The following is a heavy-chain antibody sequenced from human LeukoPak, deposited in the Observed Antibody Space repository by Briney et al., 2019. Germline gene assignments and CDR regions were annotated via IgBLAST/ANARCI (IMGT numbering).Heavy chain of an antibody. CDR3: ARITGNYYEIDY. Sequence: GRSLRLSCAASGFTFRSHGMHWVRQAPGKGLEWAAVIWYDGSKEYYADSVKGRFTVSRDNSKNTLYLQMSSLRADDTAVYYCARITGNYYEIDYWGQGTLVTVSS. V-gene: IGHV3-33*01. CDR2: IWYDGSKE. D-gene: IGHD3-22*01. J-gene: IGHJ4*02. CDR1: GFTFRSHG.